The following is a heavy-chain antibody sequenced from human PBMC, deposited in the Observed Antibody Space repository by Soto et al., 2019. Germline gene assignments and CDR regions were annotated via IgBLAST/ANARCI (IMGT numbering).Heavy chain of an antibody. J-gene: IGHJ4*02. D-gene: IGHD2-15*01. V-gene: IGHV3-23*01. CDR3: AIIPDCSGGSCYSGFDY. CDR2: ISGSGGST. Sequence: GGSLRLSCAASGFTFSSYAMSWVRQAPGKRLEWVSAISGSGGSTYYADSVKGRFTISRDNSKNTLYLQMNSLRAEDTAVYYCAIIPDCSGGSCYSGFDYWGQGTLVTVSS. CDR1: GFTFSSYA.